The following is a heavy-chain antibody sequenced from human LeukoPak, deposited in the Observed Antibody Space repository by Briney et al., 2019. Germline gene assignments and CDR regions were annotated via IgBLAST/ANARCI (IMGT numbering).Heavy chain of an antibody. Sequence: SETLSLTCAVYGGSFSGYYWSWIRQPPGKGLEWIGEINHSGSTNYNPSLKSRVTISVHTSKTQFSLKLSSVTAGDMAVYYCARVGDYYDSSGYYTFDYWGQGTLVTVSS. CDR2: INHSGST. D-gene: IGHD3-22*01. CDR1: GGSFSGYY. V-gene: IGHV4-34*01. J-gene: IGHJ4*02. CDR3: ARVGDYYDSSGYYTFDY.